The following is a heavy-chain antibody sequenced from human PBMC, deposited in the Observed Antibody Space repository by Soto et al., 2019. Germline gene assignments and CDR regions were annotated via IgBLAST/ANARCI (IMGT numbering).Heavy chain of an antibody. Sequence: QFQLVQSGAEVKKPGASVKVSCKASGYTFTSYAMHWVRQAPGQRLEWMGWINAGNGNTKYSQKFQGRVTITRDTSASTAYMELSSLRSEDTAVYYCARSEIAVAGIDYWGQGTLVTVSS. CDR3: ARSEIAVAGIDY. CDR1: GYTFTSYA. CDR2: INAGNGNT. D-gene: IGHD6-19*01. J-gene: IGHJ4*02. V-gene: IGHV1-3*01.